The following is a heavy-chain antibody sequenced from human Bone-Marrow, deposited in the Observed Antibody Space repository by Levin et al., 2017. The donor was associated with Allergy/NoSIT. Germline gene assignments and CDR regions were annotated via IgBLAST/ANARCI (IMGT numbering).Heavy chain of an antibody. CDR2: IKEDGSEI. D-gene: IGHD1-7*01. V-gene: IGHV3-7*01. CDR1: GFTFSKYW. J-gene: IGHJ5*02. CDR3: ARDPHGISGTIT. Sequence: GGSLRLSCAASGFTFSKYWMAWVRQAPGKGLEGVANIKEDGSEIYYVDSVKGRFTISRDDSKNAVYLQMNSLRAEDTAVYYCARDPHGISGTITWGQGTLVTVSS.